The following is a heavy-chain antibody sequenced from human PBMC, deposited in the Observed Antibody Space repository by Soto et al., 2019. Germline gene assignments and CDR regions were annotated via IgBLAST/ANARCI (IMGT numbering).Heavy chain of an antibody. D-gene: IGHD4-17*01. CDR2: IIPIFGTA. CDR3: ARAVKTTDGMDV. V-gene: IGHV1-69*12. CDR1: GGTFSSYA. J-gene: IGHJ6*02. Sequence: QVQLVQSGAEVKKPGSSVKVSCKASGGTFSSYAISWVRQAPGQGLEWMGGIIPIFGTANYAQKFQGRDTITADESTSTAYMARRSLRAEDTAVYYCARAVKTTDGMDVWGQGTTVTVSS.